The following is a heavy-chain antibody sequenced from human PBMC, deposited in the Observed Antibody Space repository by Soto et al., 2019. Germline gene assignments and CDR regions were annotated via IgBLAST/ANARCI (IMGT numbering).Heavy chain of an antibody. D-gene: IGHD6-19*01. CDR1: GYNFTSYW. CDR2: IDPSDSYT. CDR3: ARHPAGQWLAMGDY. V-gene: IGHV5-10-1*01. Sequence: PGESLKISCKGSGYNFTSYWISWVRQTPGKGLEWMGGIDPSDSYTSYSPSFQGHVTISADKSITTAYLQWSSLRASDTDIYYCARHPAGQWLAMGDYWGQGTLVTVSS. J-gene: IGHJ4*02.